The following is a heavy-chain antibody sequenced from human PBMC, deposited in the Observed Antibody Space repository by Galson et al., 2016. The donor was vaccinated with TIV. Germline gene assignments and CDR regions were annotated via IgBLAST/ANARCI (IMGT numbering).Heavy chain of an antibody. D-gene: IGHD1-1*01. V-gene: IGHV3-21*01. CDR2: IDSSGMYI. CDR3: ARSRGFNDRGYMDV. CDR1: GFPFNRLP. J-gene: IGHJ6*03. Sequence: SLRLSCAASGFPFNRLPMHWVRQTPGEGLEWVSYIDSSGMYIYYGDSVRGRFTVSRDNARSMMLLQMDTLRADDTAVYYCARSRGFNDRGYMDVWGRGTAVTV.